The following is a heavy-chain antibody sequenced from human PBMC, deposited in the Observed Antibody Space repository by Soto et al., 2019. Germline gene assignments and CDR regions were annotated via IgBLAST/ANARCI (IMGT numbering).Heavy chain of an antibody. CDR3: AKDRSALDAFDI. CDR2: ISYDGSNK. V-gene: IGHV3-30*18. J-gene: IGHJ3*02. Sequence: SLRLSCAASGFTFISYGMHWVREAPGKGLEWVAVISYDGSNKYYADSVKGRFTISRDNSKNTLYLQMNSLRAEDTAVYYCAKDRSALDAFDIWGQGTMVTVSS. CDR1: GFTFISYG.